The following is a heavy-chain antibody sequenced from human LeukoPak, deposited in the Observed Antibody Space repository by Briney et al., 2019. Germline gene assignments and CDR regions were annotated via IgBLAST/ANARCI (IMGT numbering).Heavy chain of an antibody. Sequence: ASVKVPCKVSGYALTELSMHWVRQAPGKGLEWMGGFDPEDGETIYAQKFQGRVTMTEDTSTDTAYMELSSLRSEDTAVYYCATDLSGYSYGYAFDYWGQGTLVTVSS. CDR3: ATDLSGYSYGYAFDY. J-gene: IGHJ4*02. D-gene: IGHD5-18*01. V-gene: IGHV1-24*01. CDR2: FDPEDGET. CDR1: GYALTELS.